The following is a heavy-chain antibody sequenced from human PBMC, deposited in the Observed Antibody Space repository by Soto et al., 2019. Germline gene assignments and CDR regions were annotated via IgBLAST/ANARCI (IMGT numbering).Heavy chain of an antibody. Sequence: GGSLRLSCAASGFTFSTYSMNWVRQAPGKGLEWVSSISSSGSYIHYADSLKGRFTISRDNAKNSLYLQMISLRAEDTAVYYCARDPSECSNYCCWGYYALDVWGQGTTVTVSS. D-gene: IGHD2-2*01. CDR2: ISSSGSYI. CDR3: ARDPSECSNYCCWGYYALDV. J-gene: IGHJ6*02. CDR1: GFTFSTYS. V-gene: IGHV3-21*01.